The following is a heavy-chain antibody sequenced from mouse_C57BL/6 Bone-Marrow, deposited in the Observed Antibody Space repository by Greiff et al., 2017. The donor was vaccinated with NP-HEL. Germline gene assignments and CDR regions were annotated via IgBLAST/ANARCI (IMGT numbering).Heavy chain of an antibody. CDR3: AKVDGYYDYAMDY. Sequence: QVHVKQSGPGLVQPSQSLSITCTVSGFSLTSYGVHWVRQSPGKGLEWLGVIWRGGSTDYNAAFMSRLSITKDNSKSQVFFKMNRLQDDDTDIYYCAKVDGYYDYAMDYWGQGTSVTVSS. CDR2: IWRGGST. J-gene: IGHJ4*01. V-gene: IGHV2-5*01. CDR1: GFSLTSYG. D-gene: IGHD2-3*01.